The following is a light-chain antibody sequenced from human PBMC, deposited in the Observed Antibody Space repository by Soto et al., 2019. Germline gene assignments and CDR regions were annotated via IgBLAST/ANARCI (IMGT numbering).Light chain of an antibody. J-gene: IGLJ2*01. CDR2: LNSDGSH. CDR1: SGHSSYA. CDR3: QTWGTGIRV. Sequence: QPVLTQSPSASASLGASVKLTCTLSSGHSSYAIAWHQQQPEKGPRYLMKLNSDGSHSKGDGIADRFSGSSSGAERYLTISSLHSEDEADYYCQTWGTGIRVFGGGTKLTVL. V-gene: IGLV4-69*01.